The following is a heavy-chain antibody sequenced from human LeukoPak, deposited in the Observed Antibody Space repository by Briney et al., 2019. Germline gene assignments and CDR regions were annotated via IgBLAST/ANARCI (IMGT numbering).Heavy chain of an antibody. V-gene: IGHV3-21*01. Sequence: PGGSLRLSCAASGFTFSSYSMNWVRQAPGKGLEWVSSISSSSSYIYYADSVKGRFTISRDNAKNSLYLQMNSLRAEDTAVYYCARARVNYGDYNGFFDYWGQGTLVSVSS. D-gene: IGHD4-17*01. J-gene: IGHJ4*02. CDR2: ISSSSSYI. CDR1: GFTFSSYS. CDR3: ARARVNYGDYNGFFDY.